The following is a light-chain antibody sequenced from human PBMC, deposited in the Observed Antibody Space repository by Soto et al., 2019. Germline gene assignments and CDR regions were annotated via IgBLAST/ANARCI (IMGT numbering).Light chain of an antibody. Sequence: EIVMTQSPATLSVSPGERATLSCRASQSISTKVGWYQQKPGQAPRLLIYGASTRATGVPPRFSGSGSGTEFTLTISSLQSEDFAIYFCQQYNIWSSITFGQGTRLEIK. CDR2: GAS. CDR1: QSISTK. CDR3: QQYNIWSSIT. J-gene: IGKJ5*01. V-gene: IGKV3-15*01.